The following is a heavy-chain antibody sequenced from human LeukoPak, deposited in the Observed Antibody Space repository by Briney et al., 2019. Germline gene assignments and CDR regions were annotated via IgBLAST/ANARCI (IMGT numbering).Heavy chain of an antibody. V-gene: IGHV4-59*08. J-gene: IGHJ4*02. CDR3: ARRGIAAADYYFDY. CDR2: IYYSGST. CDR1: GGSISSYY. Sequence: SETLSLTCTVSGGSISSYYWSWIRQPPGKGLEWIGYIYYSGSTNYNPSLKSRVTISVDTSKNQFSLKLSSVTAADTAVYYCARRGIAAADYYFDYWGQGTLVTVSS. D-gene: IGHD6-13*01.